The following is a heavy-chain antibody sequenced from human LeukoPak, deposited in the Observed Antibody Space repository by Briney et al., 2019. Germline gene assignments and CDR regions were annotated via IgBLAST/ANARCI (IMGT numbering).Heavy chain of an antibody. CDR3: ARSYNWNYVGWFDP. D-gene: IGHD1-7*01. CDR2: IYYSGST. V-gene: IGHV4-59*01. Sequence: PSETLSLTCTVSGGSISSYYWSWIRQPPGKGLEWIGYIYYSGSTNYNPSLKSRVTISVDTSKNQFSLKLSSVTAADTAVYYCARSYNWNYVGWFDPWGQGTLVTVSS. CDR1: GGSISSYY. J-gene: IGHJ5*02.